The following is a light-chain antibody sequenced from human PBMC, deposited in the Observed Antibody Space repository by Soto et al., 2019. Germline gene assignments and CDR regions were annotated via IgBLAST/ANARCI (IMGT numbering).Light chain of an antibody. CDR3: YQYLSSPPYA. CDR1: QTISSY. V-gene: IGKV3-20*01. J-gene: IGKJ2*01. Sequence: EIVLTQSPGTLSLSPGERATLSCRASQTISSYLAWYQHKPGQAPRLLIYNASNRATDIPARLSGSGSGTEVSLTTGRLEPEDVAVSYCYQYLSSPPYAFGQGTKLEIK. CDR2: NAS.